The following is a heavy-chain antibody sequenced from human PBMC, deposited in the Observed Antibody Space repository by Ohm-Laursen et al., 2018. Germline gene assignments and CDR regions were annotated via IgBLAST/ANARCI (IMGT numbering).Heavy chain of an antibody. Sequence: SLRLSCAASGFTFSSYGMHWVRQAPGKGLEWVALISYDGSNKYYTDSVKGRFTISRDNSKNTLYLQMNSLRAEDTALYYCAKARTRLWFGESAFDPWGQGTLVTVSS. CDR1: GFTFSSYG. CDR2: ISYDGSNK. D-gene: IGHD3-10*01. V-gene: IGHV3-30*18. CDR3: AKARTRLWFGESAFDP. J-gene: IGHJ5*02.